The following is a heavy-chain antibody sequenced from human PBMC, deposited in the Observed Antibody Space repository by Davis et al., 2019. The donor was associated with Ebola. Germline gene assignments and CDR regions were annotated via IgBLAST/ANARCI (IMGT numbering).Heavy chain of an antibody. CDR3: ARDLSYYDSSGYYDY. CDR1: GGTFSSYA. CDR2: IIPIFGTA. J-gene: IGHJ4*02. D-gene: IGHD3-22*01. Sequence: AASVKVSCKASGGTFSSYAISWVRQAPGQGLEWMGGIIPIFGTANYAQKFQGRVTITADKSTSTAYMELRSLRSDDTAVYYCARDLSYYDSSGYYDYWGQGTLVTVSS. V-gene: IGHV1-69*06.